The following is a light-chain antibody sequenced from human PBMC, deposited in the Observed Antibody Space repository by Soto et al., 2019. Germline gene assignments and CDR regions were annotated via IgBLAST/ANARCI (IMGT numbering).Light chain of an antibody. CDR1: QSITNNY. J-gene: IGKJ5*01. V-gene: IGKV3-20*01. CDR2: GAS. CDR3: QQYGSSAPIT. Sequence: EIVLTQSPGTLSLSPGERATLSCRASQSITNNYIAWYQQKPGQAPRLLIYGASIRATGIPDRFSGSGSETDFTLTISRLEPEDFALYYCQQYGSSAPITFGQGTRLEIK.